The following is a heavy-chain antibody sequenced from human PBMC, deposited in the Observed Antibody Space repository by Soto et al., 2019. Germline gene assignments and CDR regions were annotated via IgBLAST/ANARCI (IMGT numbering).Heavy chain of an antibody. CDR1: GFTFSSYA. Sequence: GGSLRLSCAASGFTFSSYAMHWVRQAPGKGLEWVAVISYDGSNKYYADSVKGRFTISRDNSKNTLYLQMNSLRAEGTAVYYCARDFLIAAAGYYYYGMDVWGQGTTVAVSS. CDR2: ISYDGSNK. CDR3: ARDFLIAAAGYYYYGMDV. V-gene: IGHV3-30-3*01. J-gene: IGHJ6*02. D-gene: IGHD6-13*01.